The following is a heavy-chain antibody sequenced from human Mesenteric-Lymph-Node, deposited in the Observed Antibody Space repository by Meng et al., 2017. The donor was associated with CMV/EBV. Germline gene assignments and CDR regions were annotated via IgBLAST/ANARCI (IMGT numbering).Heavy chain of an antibody. Sequence: SETLSLTCTVSGYSISSGYYWGWIRQPPGKGLEWIGSIYHSGSTYYNPSLKSRVTISVDTSKNQFSLKLSSVTAADTAVYYCARAPTGITGTDVDNWFDPWGQGTLVTVSS. CDR1: GYSISSGYY. CDR3: ARAPTGITGTDVDNWFDP. J-gene: IGHJ5*02. V-gene: IGHV4-38-2*02. D-gene: IGHD1-7*01. CDR2: IYHSGST.